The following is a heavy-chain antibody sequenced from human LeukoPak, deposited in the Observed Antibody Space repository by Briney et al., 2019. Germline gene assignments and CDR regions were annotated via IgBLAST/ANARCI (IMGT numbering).Heavy chain of an antibody. V-gene: IGHV3-23*01. J-gene: IGHJ6*03. CDR2: CSCRGCTT. CDR3: SNGNRCTSPTCLGPYSFYMDV. Sequence: PGGSLRLSCAGSGFTFINAWRSWVRQARWRGGEWVSGCSCRGCTTHYADSVKGRFAISRDRSKNTLYLPMNGQRPEDTHGYYCSNGNRCTSPTCLGPYSFYMDVWGKGPTVTVSS. D-gene: IGHD2-8*01. CDR1: GFTFINAW.